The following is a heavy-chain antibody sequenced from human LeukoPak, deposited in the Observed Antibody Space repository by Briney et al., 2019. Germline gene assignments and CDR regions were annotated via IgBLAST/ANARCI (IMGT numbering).Heavy chain of an antibody. CDR3: ARQGAAGKYYYYFMDV. Sequence: GESLKISCKGSGYSFTSYWIGWVRQMPGKGLEWMGIIYPGDSDTRYSPSFQGQVTISADKSISTAYLQWSSLKASDTAIYYCARQGAAGKYYYYFMDVWGKGTTVTVSS. CDR2: IYPGDSDT. J-gene: IGHJ6*03. V-gene: IGHV5-51*01. D-gene: IGHD6-13*01. CDR1: GYSFTSYW.